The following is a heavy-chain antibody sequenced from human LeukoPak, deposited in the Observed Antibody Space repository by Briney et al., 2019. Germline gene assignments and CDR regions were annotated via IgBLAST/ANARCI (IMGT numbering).Heavy chain of an antibody. J-gene: IGHJ5*02. CDR3: ARLDIVVVPAALDP. D-gene: IGHD2-2*03. V-gene: IGHV4-39*01. Sequence: SETLSLTCTVSGGSISSSSYYWGWIRQPPGKGLEWTGSIYYSGSTYYNPSLKSRVTISVDTSKNQFSLKLSSVTAADTAVYYCARLDIVVVPAALDPWGQGTLVTVSS. CDR2: IYYSGST. CDR1: GGSISSSSYY.